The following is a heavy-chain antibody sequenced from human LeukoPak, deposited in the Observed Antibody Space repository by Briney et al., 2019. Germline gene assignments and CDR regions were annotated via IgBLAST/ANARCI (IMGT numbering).Heavy chain of an antibody. CDR3: ARDSDYGSRAFYMGFDY. J-gene: IGHJ4*02. CDR1: GFTFSSYA. D-gene: IGHD3-10*01. V-gene: IGHV3-23*01. Sequence: GGSLRLSCAASGFTFSSYAMSWVRQAPGKGLEWVPVISGSGDSAYYADSVKGRFTISRDNAKNTLFLQMNSLRAEDTAVYYCARDSDYGSRAFYMGFDYWGQGTLVTVSS. CDR2: ISGSGDSA.